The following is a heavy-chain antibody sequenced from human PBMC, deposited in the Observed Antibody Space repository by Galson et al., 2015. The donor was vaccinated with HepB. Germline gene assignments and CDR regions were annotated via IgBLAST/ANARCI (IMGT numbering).Heavy chain of an antibody. V-gene: IGHV3-30*18. CDR1: GFTFSSYG. D-gene: IGHD3-22*01. CDR2: ISYDGSNK. Sequence: LRLSCAASGFTFSSYGMHWVRQAPGKGLEWVAVISYDGSNKYYADSVKGRFTISRDNSKNTLYLQMNSLRAEDTAVYYCAKGTYYYDSSGYYSYYYYYYGMDVWGQGTTVTVSS. CDR3: AKGTYYYDSSGYYSYYYYYYGMDV. J-gene: IGHJ6*02.